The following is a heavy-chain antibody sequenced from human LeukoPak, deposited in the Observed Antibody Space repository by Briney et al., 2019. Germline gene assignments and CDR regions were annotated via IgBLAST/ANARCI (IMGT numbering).Heavy chain of an antibody. CDR3: ARGGDIVVVVAAIHDAFDI. CDR2: IWYDGSNK. V-gene: IGHV3-33*01. Sequence: GRPLRLSCAASGFTFSSYGMHWVRQAPGKGLKWVAVIWYDGSNKYYADSVKGRFTISRDNSKNTLYLQMNSLRAEDTAVYYCARGGDIVVVVAAIHDAFDIWGQGTMVTVSS. J-gene: IGHJ3*02. CDR1: GFTFSSYG. D-gene: IGHD2-15*01.